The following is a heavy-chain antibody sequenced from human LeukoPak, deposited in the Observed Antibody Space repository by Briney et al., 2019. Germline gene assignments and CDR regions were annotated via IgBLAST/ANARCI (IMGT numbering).Heavy chain of an antibody. CDR3: ATSDTVSTYNWFDP. Sequence: SETLSLTCNVSGDSISSNTYFWGWIRRPPGKGLEWIGSIRYSGSTYYNPSLKSRVTISVDTSKNQFSLNLSSLTAADTAVYYCATSDTVSTYNWFDPWGQGALVTVS. V-gene: IGHV4-39*01. J-gene: IGHJ5*02. D-gene: IGHD5/OR15-5a*01. CDR1: GDSISSNTYF. CDR2: IRYSGST.